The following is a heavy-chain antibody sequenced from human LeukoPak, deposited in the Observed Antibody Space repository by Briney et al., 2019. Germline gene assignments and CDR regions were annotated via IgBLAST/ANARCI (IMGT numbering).Heavy chain of an antibody. V-gene: IGHV3-30*02. Sequence: PGGSLRLSCAASGFTFSSYGMHWVRQAPGKGLEWVSFIRYDGSNEYYADSVRGRFTISRDNSKNTLYLQMNSLRAEDTAVYYCARDGDYGGNSYFDYWGQGTLVTVSS. CDR1: GFTFSSYG. D-gene: IGHD4-23*01. CDR3: ARDGDYGGNSYFDY. CDR2: IRYDGSNE. J-gene: IGHJ4*02.